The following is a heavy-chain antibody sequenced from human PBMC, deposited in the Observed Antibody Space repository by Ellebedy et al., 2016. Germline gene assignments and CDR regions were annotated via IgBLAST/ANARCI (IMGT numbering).Heavy chain of an antibody. CDR2: IGTAGDT. CDR3: ARRGLRYYYYGIDV. V-gene: IGHV3-13*01. J-gene: IGHJ6*02. D-gene: IGHD5-12*01. CDR1: GFTFSSYD. Sequence: GESLKISCAASGFTFSSYDMHWVRQATGKGLEWVSAIGTAGDTYYPGSVKGRFTISRENAKNSLYLQMNSLRAGDTAVYYCARRGLRYYYYGIDVWGQGTTVTVSS.